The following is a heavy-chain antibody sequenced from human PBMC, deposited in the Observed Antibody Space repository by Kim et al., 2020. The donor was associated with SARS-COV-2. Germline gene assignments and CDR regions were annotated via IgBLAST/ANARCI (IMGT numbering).Heavy chain of an antibody. CDR3: ARDVSSGFGGSAEC. D-gene: IGHD5-12*01. CDR2: ITGSGDAT. CDR1: GFTFSKYA. Sequence: GGSLRLSCAASGFTFSKYAMTWVRQAPGRGLEWVSGITGSGDATVYADSVKGRFTISRDNSRDTLYLDMNSLRIEDTARYYCARDVSSGFGGSAEC. V-gene: IGHV3-23*01. J-gene: IGHJ1*01.